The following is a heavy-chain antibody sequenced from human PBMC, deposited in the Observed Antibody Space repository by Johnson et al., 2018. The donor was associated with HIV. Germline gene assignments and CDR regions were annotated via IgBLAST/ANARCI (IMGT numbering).Heavy chain of an antibody. Sequence: VQLVESGGVVVRPGGSLRLSCEASGFTVSITYMSWVRQAPGKGLEWVSVIYSGGSTYYADSVKGRFTISRDNAKNSLYLQMNSLRAEDTAVYYCARGGLLHAFDIWGQGTMVTVSS. D-gene: IGHD2/OR15-2a*01. CDR2: IYSGGST. V-gene: IGHV3-66*01. CDR1: GFTVSITY. CDR3: ARGGLLHAFDI. J-gene: IGHJ3*02.